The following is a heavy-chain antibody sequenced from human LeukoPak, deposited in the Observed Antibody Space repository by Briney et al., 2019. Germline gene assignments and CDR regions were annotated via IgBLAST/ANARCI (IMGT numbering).Heavy chain of an antibody. CDR1: GFSFISSW. CDR2: IKQDGSEK. Sequence: HPGGSLRLSCAASGFSFISSWMSWVRQAPGKGLEWVANIKQDGSEKYYVDSVKGRFTISRDNVKNSLYLQMNSLRAGDTAVYYCARRAAASYDAFDIWGQGTMVTVSS. V-gene: IGHV3-7*01. J-gene: IGHJ3*02. CDR3: ARRAAASYDAFDI. D-gene: IGHD6-13*01.